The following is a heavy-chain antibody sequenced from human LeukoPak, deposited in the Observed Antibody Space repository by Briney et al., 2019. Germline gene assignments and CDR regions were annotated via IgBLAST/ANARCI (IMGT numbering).Heavy chain of an antibody. CDR1: GYTFTSYG. J-gene: IGHJ4*02. Sequence: GASVKVSCKASGYTFTSYGISWVRRAPGQGLEWMGWISAYNGNTNYAQKLQGRVTMTTDTSTSTAYMELRSLRSDDTAVYYCARESRLWLDDFWSGYVYYFDYWGQGTLVTVSS. CDR3: ARESRLWLDDFWSGYVYYFDY. D-gene: IGHD3-3*01. CDR2: ISAYNGNT. V-gene: IGHV1-18*01.